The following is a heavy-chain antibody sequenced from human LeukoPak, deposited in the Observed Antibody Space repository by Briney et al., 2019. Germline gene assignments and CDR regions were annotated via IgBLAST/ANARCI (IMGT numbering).Heavy chain of an antibody. CDR3: AKDTTAWWYHRAYMDV. CDR1: GFTFSSYA. CDR2: ISGSGDTT. V-gene: IGHV3-23*01. D-gene: IGHD2-15*01. J-gene: IGHJ6*03. Sequence: PGGSLRLSCAASGFTFSSYAMSWVRQAPGGGLELGPAISGSGDTTYHADSVKGRFTISRDNSENRLSLQMDSLRAEDTAVYFCAKDTTAWWYHRAYMDVWGKGTTVTVSS.